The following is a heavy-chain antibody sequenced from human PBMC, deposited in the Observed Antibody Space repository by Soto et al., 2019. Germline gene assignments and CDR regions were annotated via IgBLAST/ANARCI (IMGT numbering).Heavy chain of an antibody. CDR1: GGTFSSYA. CDR3: ARDRIAVAAPYYYYYGMDV. D-gene: IGHD6-19*01. CDR2: IIPIFGTA. J-gene: IGHJ6*02. V-gene: IGHV1-69*12. Sequence: QVQLVQSGAEVKKPGSSVKVSCKASGGTFSSYAISWVRQAPGQGLEWMGGIIPIFGTAYYAQKFQGRVTITADESTSTAYMELSSLRSEDTAVYYCARDRIAVAAPYYYYYGMDVWGQGTTVTVSS.